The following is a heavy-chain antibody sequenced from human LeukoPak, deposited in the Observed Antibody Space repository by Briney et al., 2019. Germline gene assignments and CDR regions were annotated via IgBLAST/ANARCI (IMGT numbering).Heavy chain of an antibody. V-gene: IGHV4-34*01. CDR2: IHRSGST. CDR1: GGSFNDYY. Sequence: SETLSLTCAVYGGSFNDYYWSWIRQSPGTGLEWIGEIHRSGSTNYNSSLESRVTMSIDTSNNQFSLKLTSVTAADTAVYYCASNKYPVQAFDVWGQGTMVTVSS. J-gene: IGHJ3*01. D-gene: IGHD2/OR15-2a*01. CDR3: ASNKYPVQAFDV.